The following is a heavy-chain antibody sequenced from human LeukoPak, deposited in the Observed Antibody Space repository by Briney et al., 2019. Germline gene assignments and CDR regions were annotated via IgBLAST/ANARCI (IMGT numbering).Heavy chain of an antibody. CDR1: GFTFSSYV. V-gene: IGHV3-33*01. J-gene: IGHJ4*02. CDR3: ARDLRTGRYFDY. CDR2: IWYDAPNK. D-gene: IGHD7-27*01. Sequence: PGGSLRLSCAASGFTFSSYVMHWVRQAPGKGLEWVATIWYDAPNKYYGDSVKGRFTISRDNSKNTLYLQMNSLRAEDTAVYYCARDLRTGRYFDYWGQGTLVTVSS.